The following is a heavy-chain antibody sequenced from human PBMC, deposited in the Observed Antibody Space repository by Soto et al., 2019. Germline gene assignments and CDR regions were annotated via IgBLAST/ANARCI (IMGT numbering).Heavy chain of an antibody. Sequence: ASVKVSCKASGYTFTGYYMHWVRQAPGQGLEWMGWINPNSGGTNYAQKFQGRVTMTRDTSISTAYMELRSLRSDDTAVYYCASGRDGYNVNDALDIWGQGTMVTVSS. V-gene: IGHV1-2*02. CDR1: GYTFTGYY. CDR3: ASGRDGYNVNDALDI. CDR2: INPNSGGT. J-gene: IGHJ3*02. D-gene: IGHD5-12*01.